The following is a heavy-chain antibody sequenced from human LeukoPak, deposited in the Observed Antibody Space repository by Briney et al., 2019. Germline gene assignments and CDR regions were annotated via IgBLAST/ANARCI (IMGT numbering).Heavy chain of an antibody. J-gene: IGHJ4*02. Sequence: SQTLSLTCTVSGGSISSGSYYWSWIRQPAGKGLEWIGRIYTSGSTNYNPSLKSRVTISVDTSENQFSLKLSSVTAADTAVYYCARGPTYCSSSSCLQGEWGQGTLVTVSS. CDR1: GGSISSGSYY. V-gene: IGHV4-61*02. D-gene: IGHD2-15*01. CDR3: ARGPTYCSSSSCLQGE. CDR2: IYTSGST.